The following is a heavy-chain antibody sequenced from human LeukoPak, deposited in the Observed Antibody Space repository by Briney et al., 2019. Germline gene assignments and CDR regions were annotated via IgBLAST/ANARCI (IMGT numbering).Heavy chain of an antibody. CDR2: INTDGSST. Sequence: PGGSLRLSCAASGYTFSRYWMHWVRQAPGKGLVWVSRINTDGSSTAYADSVKGRFTISRDNAKNTLYLKMNSLRAEDTAVYYCARSPAGRYYFDYWGQGTLVTVSS. V-gene: IGHV3-74*01. J-gene: IGHJ4*02. D-gene: IGHD2-2*01. CDR3: ARSPAGRYYFDY. CDR1: GYTFSRYW.